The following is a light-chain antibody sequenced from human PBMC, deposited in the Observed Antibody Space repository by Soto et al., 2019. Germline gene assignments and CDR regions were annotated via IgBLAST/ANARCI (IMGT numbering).Light chain of an antibody. J-gene: IGKJ4*01. CDR1: QSIGKSY. CDR2: GAS. Sequence: VLTPSPGTVSLSPGESATLSCRARQSIGKSYLAWFQHKPGQAPRLLIYGASTRATGIPDRFRGSGSGTDFTLTVSRLESEDFAVYYCQQYAESPLTFGGGTKVEIK. CDR3: QQYAESPLT. V-gene: IGKV3-20*01.